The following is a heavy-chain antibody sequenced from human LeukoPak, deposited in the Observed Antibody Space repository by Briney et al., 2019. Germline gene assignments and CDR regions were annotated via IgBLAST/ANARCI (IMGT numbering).Heavy chain of an antibody. D-gene: IGHD6-13*01. CDR3: ARDLGYSSSWHFDY. CDR1: GDSVSSKTAA. Sequence: SQTPSLTCAISGDSVSSKTAAWHWIRQSPSRGLEWLGRTYYRSKWYNDYAVSVKSRITINPDTSKNQFSLQLNSVTPEDTAVYYCARDLGYSSSWHFDYWGQGTLVTVSS. V-gene: IGHV6-1*01. CDR2: TYYRSKWYN. J-gene: IGHJ4*02.